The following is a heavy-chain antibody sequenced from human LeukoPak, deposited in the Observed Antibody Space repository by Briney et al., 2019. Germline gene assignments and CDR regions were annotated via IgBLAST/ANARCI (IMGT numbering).Heavy chain of an antibody. CDR1: GYTFTGYY. CDR2: ISAYNGNT. J-gene: IGHJ4*02. CDR3: ARAAAVDIVATIPDDY. D-gene: IGHD5-12*01. V-gene: IGHV1-18*04. Sequence: ASVKVSCKASGYTFTGYYMHWVRQAPGQGLEWMGWISAYNGNTNYAQKLQGRVTMTTDTSTSTAYMELRSLRSDDTAVYYCARAAAVDIVATIPDDYWGQGTLVTVSS.